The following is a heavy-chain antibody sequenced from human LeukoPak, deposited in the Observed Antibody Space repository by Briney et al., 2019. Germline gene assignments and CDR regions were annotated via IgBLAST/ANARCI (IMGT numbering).Heavy chain of an antibody. CDR2: VYHNINT. V-gene: IGHV4-39*07. Sequence: PSETLSLTCSVSGVSIGSSDDYWAWIRQTPGKGLEWIGSVYHNINTHYNPSLESRVTVSLDSSKNQFSLNLASVTAADTAVYYCARVYVYSSGYYFRYFDYWGQGTLVTVSS. J-gene: IGHJ4*02. CDR1: GVSIGSSDDY. CDR3: ARVYVYSSGYYFRYFDY. D-gene: IGHD3-22*01.